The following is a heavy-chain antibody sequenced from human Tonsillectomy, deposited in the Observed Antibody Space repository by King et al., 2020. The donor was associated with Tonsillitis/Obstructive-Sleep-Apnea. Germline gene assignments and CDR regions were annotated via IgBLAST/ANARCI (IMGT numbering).Heavy chain of an antibody. CDR2: IKEDGSGK. CDR1: GFTFSSFW. CDR3: ARLDWLLGVDY. J-gene: IGHJ4*02. Sequence: VQLVESGGGLVQPGGSLRLSCAASGFTFSSFWMSWVRQAPGKGLEWVANIKEDGSGKYYVDSVKGRFTISRDNAKNSLYLQMNYLRAEDTAVYYCARLDWLLGVDYWGQGTLVTVSS. V-gene: IGHV3-7*03. D-gene: IGHD3-9*01.